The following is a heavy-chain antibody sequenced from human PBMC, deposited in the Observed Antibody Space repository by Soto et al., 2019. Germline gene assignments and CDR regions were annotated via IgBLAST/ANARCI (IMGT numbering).Heavy chain of an antibody. CDR3: ARGNWNDFYDY. Sequence: SVKVSCKASGGTFSSYAISWVRQAPGQGLEWMGGIIPIFGTANYAQKFQGRVTITADEATSTAYMELRSLRSEDTAVYYCARGNWNDFYDYWGQGTLVTVSS. J-gene: IGHJ4*02. CDR1: GGTFSSYA. V-gene: IGHV1-69*13. CDR2: IIPIFGTA. D-gene: IGHD1-20*01.